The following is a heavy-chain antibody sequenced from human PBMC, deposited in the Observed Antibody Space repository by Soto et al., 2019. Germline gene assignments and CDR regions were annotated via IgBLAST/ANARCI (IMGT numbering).Heavy chain of an antibody. CDR3: ARDLRANDYGDYGLSDY. D-gene: IGHD4-17*01. CDR2: IWYDGSNK. CDR1: GFTFSSYG. J-gene: IGHJ4*02. V-gene: IGHV3-33*01. Sequence: GGSLRLSCAASGFTFSSYGMHWVRQAPGKGLEWVAVIWYDGSNKYYADSVKGRFTISRDNSKNTLYLQMNSLRAEDTAVYYCARDLRANDYGDYGLSDYWGQGTLVTAPQ.